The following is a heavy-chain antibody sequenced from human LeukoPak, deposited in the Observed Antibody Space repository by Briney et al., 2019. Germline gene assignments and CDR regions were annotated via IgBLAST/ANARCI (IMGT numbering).Heavy chain of an antibody. J-gene: IGHJ6*02. V-gene: IGHV3-48*02. D-gene: IGHD6-19*01. CDR3: ARERDLGRSSGHYYYVMDV. Sequence: PGGSLRLSCAASGFTFSSYSMNWVRQAPGKGLEWVSYISSSSSTIYYADSVKGRFTISRDNAKNSLYLQMNSLRDEDTAVYYCARERDLGRSSGHYYYVMDVWGQGTTVTVSS. CDR2: ISSSSSTI. CDR1: GFTFSSYS.